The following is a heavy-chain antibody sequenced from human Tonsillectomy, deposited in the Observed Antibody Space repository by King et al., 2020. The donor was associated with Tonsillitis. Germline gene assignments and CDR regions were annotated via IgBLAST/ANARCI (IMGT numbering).Heavy chain of an antibody. V-gene: IGHV3-30-3*01. D-gene: IGHD1-26*01. Sequence: QVQLVESGGGVVQPGRSLRLSCAASGFTFSIYAIHWVRQAPGKGLEWVAVISYDGSNKYYADSVKGRFTISRDNSKNSLYLQMNSLRAEDTAVYYCARDSSILGAHDAFDIWGQGTMVTVSS. J-gene: IGHJ3*02. CDR2: ISYDGSNK. CDR1: GFTFSIYA. CDR3: ARDSSILGAHDAFDI.